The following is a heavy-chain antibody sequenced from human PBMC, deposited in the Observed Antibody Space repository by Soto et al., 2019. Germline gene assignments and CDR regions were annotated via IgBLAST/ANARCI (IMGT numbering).Heavy chain of an antibody. CDR2: ISGDGGGS. J-gene: IGHJ5*02. Sequence: EVQLLESGGGLVQPGGSLRLSCAASGFTFSSYAMNWVRLAPGKGLEWVSTISGDGGGSYYADFVKGRFIISRDNSKNTLYLQVNSLRVADTAVYYCAKGGGGTFDAWGQGTLVTVSS. V-gene: IGHV3-23*01. D-gene: IGHD3-16*01. CDR1: GFTFSSYA. CDR3: AKGGGGTFDA.